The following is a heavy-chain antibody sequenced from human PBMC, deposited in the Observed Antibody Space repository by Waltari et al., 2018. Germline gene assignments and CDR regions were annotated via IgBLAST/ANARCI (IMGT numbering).Heavy chain of an antibody. D-gene: IGHD5-12*01. CDR2: IYSGGST. V-gene: IGHV3-53*01. Sequence: EVQLVESGGGLIQPGGSMRLSCAASGFIVSSNYMSWVRQAPGKGLEWVSVIYSGGSTYYADSVKGRFTISRDNSKNTLYLQMNSLRAEDTAVYYCARYRSGYANYFDYWGQGTLVIVSS. J-gene: IGHJ4*02. CDR1: GFIVSSNY. CDR3: ARYRSGYANYFDY.